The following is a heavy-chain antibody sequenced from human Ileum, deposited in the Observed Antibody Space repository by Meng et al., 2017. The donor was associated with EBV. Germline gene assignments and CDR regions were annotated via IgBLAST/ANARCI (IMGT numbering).Heavy chain of an antibody. CDR1: GDSVSSDKTA. J-gene: IGHJ5*02. CDR2: TYRRSRWYY. Sequence: QLQRQRQGPGLLQPSQGPSLSCVISGDSVSSDKTAWNWIRQSPSRGLEWLGRTYRRSRWYYDYALSVKSRINISPDTSKNQVSLQLNSVTDEDTGIYYCATSRIAKFDRWGQGTLVTVSS. V-gene: IGHV6-1*01. CDR3: ATSRIAKFDR.